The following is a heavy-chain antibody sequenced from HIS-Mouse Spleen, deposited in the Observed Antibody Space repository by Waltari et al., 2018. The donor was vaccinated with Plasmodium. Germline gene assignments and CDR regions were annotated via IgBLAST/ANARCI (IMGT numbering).Heavy chain of an antibody. CDR2: IYSSGSN. CDR3: ARVGRRIWGAFDI. CDR1: GCPISSYY. V-gene: IGHV4-59*01. D-gene: IGHD3-16*01. J-gene: IGHJ3*02. Sequence: QVQLQESGPGLVKPSETLSLTCTVSGCPISSYYWSWIRQPPGKGLEWIGYIYSSGSNNYNPSLKSRVTISVDTSKNQFSLKLSSVTAADTAVYYCARVGRRIWGAFDIWGQGTMVTVSS.